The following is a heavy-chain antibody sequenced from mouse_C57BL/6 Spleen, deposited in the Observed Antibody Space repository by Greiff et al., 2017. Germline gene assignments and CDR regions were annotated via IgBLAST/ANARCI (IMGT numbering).Heavy chain of an antibody. CDR1: GFTFSDYG. CDR2: ISSGSSTI. V-gene: IGHV5-17*01. Sequence: EVQRVESGGGLVKPGGSLKLSCAASGFTFSDYGMHWVRQAPEKGLEWVAYISSGSSTIYYADTVNGRFTISRDNAKNTLFLQMTSLRSEDTAMYYCARGRYYGSRDYFDYWGQGTTLTVSS. J-gene: IGHJ2*01. D-gene: IGHD1-1*01. CDR3: ARGRYYGSRDYFDY.